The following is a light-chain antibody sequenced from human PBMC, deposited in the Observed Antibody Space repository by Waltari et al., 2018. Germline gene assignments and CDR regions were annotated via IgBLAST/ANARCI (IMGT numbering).Light chain of an antibody. CDR3: CSYTTSSAWV. J-gene: IGLJ3*02. Sequence: QSALTQPASVSGSPGQSITIPCTGTSSDVGVSTYVSWYQQNPGKAPKLMIYDVTKRPSGVSDRFSGSKSGNTASLTISGLQAEDEADYYCCSYTTSSAWVFGGGTKLTVL. V-gene: IGLV2-14*01. CDR1: SSDVGVSTY. CDR2: DVT.